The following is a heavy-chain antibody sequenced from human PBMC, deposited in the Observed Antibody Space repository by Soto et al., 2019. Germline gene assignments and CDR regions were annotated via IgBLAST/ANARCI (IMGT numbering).Heavy chain of an antibody. Sequence: GASVKVSCKASGYTFTVYYIHWVRQAPGQGLEWMGRINPNSGTTNYAQKFQGRVTMTRDTSISTAYMELSRLRSDDTAVYYCARDQYYYDSSGYLGGDYWGQGTLVTV. J-gene: IGHJ4*02. D-gene: IGHD3-22*01. V-gene: IGHV1-2*02. CDR3: ARDQYYYDSSGYLGGDY. CDR1: GYTFTVYY. CDR2: INPNSGTT.